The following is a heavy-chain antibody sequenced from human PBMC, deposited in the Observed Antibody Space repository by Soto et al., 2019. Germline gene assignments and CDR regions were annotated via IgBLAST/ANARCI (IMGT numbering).Heavy chain of an antibody. CDR1: GDSVNNYY. Sequence: QVQLQESGPGLVKASETLSLTCTVSGDSVNNYYWSWVRQAPGKGLEWIAYVYHSGSANHSSSLKSRVTISLDTARIPFFLTLKSVTAADTAVYYCAREGTSSGGEWCLRYFDLWGRGTLVTVSS. CDR3: AREGTSSGGEWCLRYFDL. V-gene: IGHV4-59*02. D-gene: IGHD2-15*01. CDR2: VYHSGSA. J-gene: IGHJ2*01.